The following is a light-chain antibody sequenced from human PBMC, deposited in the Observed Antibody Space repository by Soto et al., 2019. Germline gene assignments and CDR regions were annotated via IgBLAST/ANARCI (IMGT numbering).Light chain of an antibody. CDR1: QSVNSND. J-gene: IGKJ2*01. Sequence: EIVLTQSPGTLSLSPGERATHSCRASQSVNSNDLAWYQQKPGQGPRPLIYGASIRAAGVPDRLSGSGSGTDFTLTISRLEPEDYAVYYCQQYGTSPHTFGQGTKLEIK. V-gene: IGKV3-20*01. CDR2: GAS. CDR3: QQYGTSPHT.